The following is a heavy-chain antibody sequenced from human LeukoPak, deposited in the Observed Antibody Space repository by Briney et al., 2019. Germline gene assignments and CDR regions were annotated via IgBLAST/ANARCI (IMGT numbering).Heavy chain of an antibody. J-gene: IGHJ4*02. D-gene: IGHD5-12*01. Sequence: GASVKVSCKASGYTFTGYYMHWVRQAPGQGLEWMGWINPNSGGTNYAQKFQGRVTMTRDTSISTVYMELSSLRSEDTAVYYCARDMGSMVATDSTIFDYWGQGTLVTVSS. V-gene: IGHV1-2*02. CDR2: INPNSGGT. CDR3: ARDMGSMVATDSTIFDY. CDR1: GYTFTGYY.